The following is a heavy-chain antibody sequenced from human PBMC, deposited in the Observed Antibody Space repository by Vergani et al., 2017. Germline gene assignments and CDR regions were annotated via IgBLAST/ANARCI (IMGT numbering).Heavy chain of an antibody. J-gene: IGHJ4*02. V-gene: IGHV3-21*01. CDR1: GFTFSSYS. D-gene: IGHD2-2*01. CDR2: ISSSSSYI. CDR3: ARGSAYCSSTSCPGRYFDY. Sequence: EVQLVESGGGLVKPGGSLRLSCAASGFTFSSYSMNWVRQAPGKGLEWVSSISSSSSYIYYADSVKGRFTISRDNAKNSLYLQMNSLRAEDTAVYYCARGSAYCSSTSCPGRYFDYWGQGTLVTVSS.